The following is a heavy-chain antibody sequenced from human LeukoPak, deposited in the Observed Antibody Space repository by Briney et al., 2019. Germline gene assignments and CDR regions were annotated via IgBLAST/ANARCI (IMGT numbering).Heavy chain of an antibody. CDR1: GHTFTSYG. D-gene: IGHD1-26*01. J-gene: IGHJ5*02. Sequence: GASVKVSCKASGHTFTSYGISWVRQAPGQGLEWMGWISAYNGNTNYAQKLQGRVTMTTDTSTSTAYMELRSLRSDDTAVYYCARRIVGATTTFSPIPRSDWFDPWGQGTLVTVSS. CDR3: ARRIVGATTTFSPIPRSDWFDP. CDR2: ISAYNGNT. V-gene: IGHV1-18*01.